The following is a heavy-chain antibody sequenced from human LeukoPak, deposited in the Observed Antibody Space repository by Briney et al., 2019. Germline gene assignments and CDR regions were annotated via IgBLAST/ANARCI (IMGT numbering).Heavy chain of an antibody. J-gene: IGHJ4*02. CDR2: IIPIFGIA. Sequence: SVKVSCKASGGTFSSYAMSWVRQAPGQGLEWMGRIIPIFGIANYAQKFQGRVTITADKSTSTAYMELSSLRSEDTAVYYCARVDTAIAFDYWGQGTLVTVSS. V-gene: IGHV1-69*04. D-gene: IGHD5-18*01. CDR3: ARVDTAIAFDY. CDR1: GGTFSSYA.